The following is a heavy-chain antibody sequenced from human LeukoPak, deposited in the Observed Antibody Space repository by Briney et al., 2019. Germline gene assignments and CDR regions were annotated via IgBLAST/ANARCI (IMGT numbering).Heavy chain of an antibody. Sequence: GGSLRLSCAASGFILSNCAMTCVRPAPGEGREWVSGIDNKDTRPYYADYVKGRFTSSRDNSKNSLYLQMNSLRAEDTAVYYCARTCLPEYSNYGTRRPFDYWGQGTLVTVSS. CDR1: GFILSNCA. CDR2: IDNKDTRP. J-gene: IGHJ4*02. CDR3: ARTCLPEYSNYGTRRPFDY. V-gene: IGHV3-23*05. D-gene: IGHD4-11*01.